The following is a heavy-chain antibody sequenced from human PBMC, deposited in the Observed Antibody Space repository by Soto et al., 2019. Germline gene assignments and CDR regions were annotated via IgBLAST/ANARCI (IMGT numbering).Heavy chain of an antibody. CDR2: ISSSSSTI. Sequence: GGSLRLSCAASGFTFSSYSMNWVRQAPGKGLEWVSYISSSSSTIYYADSVKGRFTISRDNAKNSLYLQMNSLRAEDTAVYYCARDPIGYCSGGSCENPRHYYYMDVWGKGTTVTVSS. D-gene: IGHD2-15*01. CDR3: ARDPIGYCSGGSCENPRHYYYMDV. V-gene: IGHV3-48*01. CDR1: GFTFSSYS. J-gene: IGHJ6*03.